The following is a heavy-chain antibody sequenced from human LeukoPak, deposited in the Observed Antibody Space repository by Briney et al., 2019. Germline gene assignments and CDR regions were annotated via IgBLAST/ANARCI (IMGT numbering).Heavy chain of an antibody. CDR2: INPNSGGT. CDR1: RYTFTGYY. V-gene: IGHV1-2*02. J-gene: IGHJ3*01. CDR3: ARELGINAFDV. Sequence: GASVKVSCMACRYTFTGYYMHWVRQAPGQGLEWMGWINPNSGGTNYAQNFQGRLTMTTDTSISTAYMELSRLTSDDTTVDYCARELGINAFDVWGQGTLVTV. D-gene: IGHD7-27*01.